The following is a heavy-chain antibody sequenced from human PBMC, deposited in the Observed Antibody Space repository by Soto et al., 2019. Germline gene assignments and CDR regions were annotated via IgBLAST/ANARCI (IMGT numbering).Heavy chain of an antibody. CDR3: ARDYRRVATTNFDC. CDR1: GFTCSDYY. V-gene: IGHV3-11*01. CDR2: ISSGGDTI. Sequence: PGGSLRLSCAASGFTCSDYYMTWIRQAPGKGLEWVSYISSGGDTIYYADSVKGRFTISRDNAKNSLYLQMNNLRAEDTAVYYCARDYRRVATTNFDCWGQGTLVTVSS. D-gene: IGHD5-12*01. J-gene: IGHJ4*02.